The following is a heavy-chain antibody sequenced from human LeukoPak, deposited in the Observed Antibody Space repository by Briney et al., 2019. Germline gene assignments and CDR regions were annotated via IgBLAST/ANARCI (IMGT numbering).Heavy chain of an antibody. CDR2: IIPIFGTA. Sequence: ASENVSCKPSGGTFSSYAISWVRQAPRQGLEWMGGIIPIFGTANYAQKFQGRVTITTDESTSTAYMELSSLRSEDTAMYYCAGCGTPAGIYYFDYWGQGTLVTVSS. CDR1: GGTFSSYA. D-gene: IGHD6-13*01. J-gene: IGHJ4*02. V-gene: IGHV1-69*05. CDR3: AGCGTPAGIYYFDY.